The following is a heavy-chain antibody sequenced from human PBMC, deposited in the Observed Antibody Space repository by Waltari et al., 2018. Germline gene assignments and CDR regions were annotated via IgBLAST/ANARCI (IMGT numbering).Heavy chain of an antibody. CDR2: IFHTGFT. J-gene: IGHJ4*02. D-gene: IGHD6-13*01. CDR1: GFSVDRGYF. Sequence: QVQLQESGPGLVKPSETLSLTCDVSGFSVDRGYFWGWIRQPPGKGLEWIGTIFHTGFTYYTPSLRGRVTMSVDTSKNQFSLSLSSVTAADTALYYCARAPGVAAASYFDYWGQGILVTVSS. CDR3: ARAPGVAAASYFDY. V-gene: IGHV4-38-2*01.